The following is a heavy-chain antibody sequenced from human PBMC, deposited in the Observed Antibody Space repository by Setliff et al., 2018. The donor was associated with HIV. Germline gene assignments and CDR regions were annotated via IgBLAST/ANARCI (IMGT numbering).Heavy chain of an antibody. D-gene: IGHD1-26*01. Sequence: SETLSLTCNVSGGSISNYYWSWIRQPPGKGLEWIGYIYASGYTNYNPSLKSRVTISVDTSKNLFSLKLTSVTAADTAVYYCARDGGLSITWEGPRSGFDPWGQGTLVTVSS. V-gene: IGHV4-4*09. CDR2: IYASGYT. CDR1: GGSISNYY. J-gene: IGHJ5*02. CDR3: ARDGGLSITWEGPRSGFDP.